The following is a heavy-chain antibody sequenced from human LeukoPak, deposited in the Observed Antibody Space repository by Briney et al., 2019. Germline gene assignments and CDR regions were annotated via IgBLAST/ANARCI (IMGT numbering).Heavy chain of an antibody. CDR3: AKDTLGYCSGGSCPRPYNWFDP. J-gene: IGHJ5*02. CDR2: IRYDGSNK. Sequence: GGSLRLSCAASGFTFSSYGMHWVRQAPGKGLEWVAFIRYDGSNKYYAHSVKGRFTISSDNSKNTLYLQMNSLRAEDTAVYYCAKDTLGYCSGGSCPRPYNWFDPWGQGTLVTVSS. CDR1: GFTFSSYG. V-gene: IGHV3-30*02. D-gene: IGHD2-15*01.